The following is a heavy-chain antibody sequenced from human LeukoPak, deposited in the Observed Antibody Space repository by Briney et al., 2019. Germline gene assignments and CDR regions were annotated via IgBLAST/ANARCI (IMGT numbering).Heavy chain of an antibody. CDR3: ARGYSSSSYYFDY. V-gene: IGHV4-59*01. Sequence: SETLSLTCTVSGGSISSYYWSWIRQPPGKGLEWIGYIYYSGSTNYNPSLKSRLTISVDTSKNQFSLKLTSVTAADTAVYYCARGYSSSSYYFDYWGQGTLVSVSS. J-gene: IGHJ4*02. CDR1: GGSISSYY. CDR2: IYYSGST. D-gene: IGHD6-6*01.